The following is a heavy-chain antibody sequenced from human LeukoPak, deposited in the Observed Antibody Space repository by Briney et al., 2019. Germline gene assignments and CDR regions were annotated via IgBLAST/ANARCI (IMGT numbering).Heavy chain of an antibody. Sequence: PSETLSLTCTVSGGSISSSSYYWGWIRQPPGKGLEWIGSIYYSGSTYYNPSLKSRVTISVDTSKNQFSLKLSSVTAADTAVYYCARHVATVTMWDLYYFDYWGQGTLVTVSS. CDR1: GGSISSSSYY. CDR3: ARHVATVTMWDLYYFDY. V-gene: IGHV4-39*01. D-gene: IGHD4-17*01. CDR2: IYYSGST. J-gene: IGHJ4*02.